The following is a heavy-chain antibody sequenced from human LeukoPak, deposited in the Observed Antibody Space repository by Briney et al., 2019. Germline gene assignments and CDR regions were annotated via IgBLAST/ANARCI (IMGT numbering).Heavy chain of an antibody. V-gene: IGHV1-2*02. CDR3: ATAFGVVDFDY. J-gene: IGHJ4*02. Sequence: ASVKVSCKASGYTFTGYYMHWVRQAPGQGLEWMGWINPNSGGTNYAQKFQGRVTVTRDTSISTAYMELSRLRSDDTAMHYCATAFGVVDFDYWGQGTLLTVSS. CDR1: GYTFTGYY. CDR2: INPNSGGT. D-gene: IGHD3-3*01.